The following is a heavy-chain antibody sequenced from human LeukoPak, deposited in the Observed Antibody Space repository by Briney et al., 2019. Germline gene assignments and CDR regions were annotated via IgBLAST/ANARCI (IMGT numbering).Heavy chain of an antibody. D-gene: IGHD3-22*01. V-gene: IGHV3-66*01. CDR3: AREITMISY. Sequence: GGSLRLSRAASGFTVSSNYMSWVRQAPGKGLEWVSVIYSGGSTYYADSVKGRFTISRDNSKNTLYLQMNSLRAEDTAVYYCAREITMISYWGQGTLVTVSS. CDR1: GFTVSSNY. J-gene: IGHJ4*02. CDR2: IYSGGST.